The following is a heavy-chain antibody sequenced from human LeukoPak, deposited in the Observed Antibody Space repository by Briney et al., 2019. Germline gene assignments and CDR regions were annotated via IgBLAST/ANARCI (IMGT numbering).Heavy chain of an antibody. V-gene: IGHV1-8*01. J-gene: IGHJ6*03. CDR3: ARGGYSSSWLYYYYYYMDV. CDR2: MNPNSGNT. D-gene: IGHD6-13*01. CDR1: RYTFTSYD. Sequence: ASVKVSCKASRYTFTSYDINWVRQATGQGLEWMGWMNPNSGNTGYAQKFQGRVTMTRNTSISTAYMELSSLRSEDTAVYYCARGGYSSSWLYYYYYYMDVWGKGTTVTVSS.